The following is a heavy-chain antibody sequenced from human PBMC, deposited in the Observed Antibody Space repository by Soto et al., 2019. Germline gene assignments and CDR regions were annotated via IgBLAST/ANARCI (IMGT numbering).Heavy chain of an antibody. CDR1: GFTFRSYV. CDR2: TSYDGSDK. J-gene: IGHJ1*01. D-gene: IGHD3-16*01. CDR3: ARWGTTGGLAV. Sequence: QVQLVESGGGVVQPGTSLRVSCVGSGFTFRSYVIHWVRQAPGKGLEWVALTSYDGSDKYYGDSVRGRFTISRDNSRNTVDLQVDSLRLEDTALYYCARWGTTGGLAVWGQGTLVSVSS. V-gene: IGHV3-30*19.